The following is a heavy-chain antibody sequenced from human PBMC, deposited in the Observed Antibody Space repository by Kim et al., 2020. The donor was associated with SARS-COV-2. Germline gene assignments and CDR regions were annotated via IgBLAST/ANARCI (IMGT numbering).Heavy chain of an antibody. V-gene: IGHV4-34*01. Sequence: SETLSLTCAVYGGSFSGYYWSWIRQPPGKGLEWIGEINHSGSTNYNPSLKSRVTISVDTSKNQFSLKLSSVTAADTAVYYCARGEYSSSWFGMDVWGQGTTVTVSS. CDR2: INHSGST. CDR1: GGSFSGYY. CDR3: ARGEYSSSWFGMDV. J-gene: IGHJ6*02. D-gene: IGHD6-13*01.